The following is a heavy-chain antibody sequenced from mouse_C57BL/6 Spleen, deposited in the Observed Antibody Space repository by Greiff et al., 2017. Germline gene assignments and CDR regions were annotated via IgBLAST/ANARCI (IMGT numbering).Heavy chain of an antibody. J-gene: IGHJ4*01. V-gene: IGHV1-9*01. CDR1: GYTFTGYW. Sequence: VHLVESGAELMKPGASVKLSCKATGYTFTGYWIEWVKQRPGHGLEWIGEILPGSGSTNYNEKFKGKDTFTADTSSNTAYMQLSSLTTEDSSIYYCARGRTVVSAYYARDCWGQGTSVTVSS. CDR2: ILPGSGST. D-gene: IGHD1-1*01. CDR3: ARGRTVVSAYYARDC.